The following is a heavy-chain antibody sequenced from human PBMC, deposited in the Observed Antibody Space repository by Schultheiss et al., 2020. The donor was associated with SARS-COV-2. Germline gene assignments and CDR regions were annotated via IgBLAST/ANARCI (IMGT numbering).Heavy chain of an antibody. CDR3: ARDRHYYDSSGYLPIDY. CDR1: GFTFSSYS. V-gene: IGHV3-48*02. D-gene: IGHD3-22*01. J-gene: IGHJ4*02. Sequence: GGSLRLSCAASGFTFSSYSMNWVRQAPGKGLEWVSYISSSSSTIYYADSVKGRFTISRDNAKNSLYLQMNSLRDEDTAVYYCARDRHYYDSSGYLPIDYWGQGTLVTVSS. CDR2: ISSSSSTI.